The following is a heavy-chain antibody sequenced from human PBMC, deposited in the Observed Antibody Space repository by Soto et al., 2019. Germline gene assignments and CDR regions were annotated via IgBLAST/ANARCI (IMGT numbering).Heavy chain of an antibody. V-gene: IGHV2-5*02. D-gene: IGHD3-3*01. CDR1: GFSLTTSGVG. CDR3: AHRVLRTVFGLVTTTAIYFDF. CDR2: IYWDDDK. J-gene: IGHJ4*02. Sequence: QITLNESGPTVVRPTETLTLTCRFSGFSLTTSGVGVGWIRQSPGKAPEWLALIYWDDDKRYSASLKSRITITQDASKNQVVLTVSDLDPTATATYSCAHRVLRTVFGLVTTTAIYFDFWGQGTPVAVSS.